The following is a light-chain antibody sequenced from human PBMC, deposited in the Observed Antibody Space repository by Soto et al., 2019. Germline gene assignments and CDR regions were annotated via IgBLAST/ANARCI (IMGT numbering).Light chain of an antibody. CDR2: SNN. J-gene: IGLJ3*02. CDR3: ATWDDSLNGRV. V-gene: IGLV1-44*01. Sequence: QSVLTQPPSASGTPGQRVTISCSGSNSNIGGNTVNWYQQLPGTAPKLLIYSNNQRPSGVPGRFSGSKAATSASLAISGLHTEDEAEYYCATWDDSLNGRVFGGGTKVTVL. CDR1: NSNIGGNT.